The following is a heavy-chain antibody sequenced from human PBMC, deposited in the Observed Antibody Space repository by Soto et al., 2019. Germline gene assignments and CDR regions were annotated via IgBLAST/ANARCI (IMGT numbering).Heavy chain of an antibody. J-gene: IGHJ4*02. CDR1: GFTFSSYS. CDR2: ISSSSSYI. D-gene: IGHD6-6*01. CDR3: ARDPRYSSTYSSSFPFDY. V-gene: IGHV3-21*01. Sequence: GGSLRLSCAASGFTFSSYSMNWVRQAPGKGLEWVSSISSSSSYIYYADSVKGRFTISRDNAKNSLYLQMNSLRAEDTAAYYCARDPRYSSTYSSSFPFDYWGQGTQVTVSS.